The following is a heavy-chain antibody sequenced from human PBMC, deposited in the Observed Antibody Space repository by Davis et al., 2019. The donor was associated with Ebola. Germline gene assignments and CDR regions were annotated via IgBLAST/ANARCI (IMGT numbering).Heavy chain of an antibody. D-gene: IGHD1-14*01. CDR1: GCPISSIRYY. CDR3: ARQEPARGWFDP. Sequence: MPSDILSPTCTVPGCPISSIRYYWGSIRQPPGKGLERIGRIYYSGSTYYNPSLKSRATISVDTSKNQFSLKLSSVTAADTAVYYCARQEPARGWFDPWGQGTLVTVSS. V-gene: IGHV4-39*01. J-gene: IGHJ5*02. CDR2: IYYSGST.